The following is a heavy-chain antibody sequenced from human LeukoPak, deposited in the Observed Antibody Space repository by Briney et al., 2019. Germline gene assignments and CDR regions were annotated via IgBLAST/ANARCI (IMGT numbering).Heavy chain of an antibody. D-gene: IGHD5-24*01. CDR1: GFTFSSYS. CDR3: ARVALATMDAFDI. Sequence: EGSLRLSCAASGFTFSSYSMNWVRQAPGKGLEWVSSISSSSSYIYYADSVKGRFTISRDNAKNSLYLQMNSLRAEDTAVYYCARVALATMDAFDIWGQGTMVTVSS. J-gene: IGHJ3*02. CDR2: ISSSSSYI. V-gene: IGHV3-21*01.